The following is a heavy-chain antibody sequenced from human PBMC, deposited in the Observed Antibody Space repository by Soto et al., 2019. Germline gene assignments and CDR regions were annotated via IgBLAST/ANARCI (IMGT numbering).Heavy chain of an antibody. D-gene: IGHD2-21*02. V-gene: IGHV1-18*01. CDR3: ARAGRYYAGDPAP. Sequence: QVQLVQSGGEVKMPGASVRVSCKASGYTFRNYGISWVRQAPGQGLELMGWISAYDGNTNFAQKFQGRVTLTTDTSTSTAYMDLRSLRSDDTAVYFCARAGRYYAGDPAPWGQGTLVTVSS. J-gene: IGHJ5*02. CDR2: ISAYDGNT. CDR1: GYTFRNYG.